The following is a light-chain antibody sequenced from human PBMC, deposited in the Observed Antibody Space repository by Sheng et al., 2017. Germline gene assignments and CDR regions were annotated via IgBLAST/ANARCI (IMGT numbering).Light chain of an antibody. Sequence: SYDLTQPPSVSVSPGQTATITCSGDSLPKQFAYWYQQKPGQAPVMVIYNDTKRPSGIPERFSGSSSGTTVTLTISGIQAEDEADYYCQSSDHSSIYVILFGGGTKVT. CDR3: QSSDHSSIYVIL. V-gene: IGLV3-25*03. J-gene: IGLJ2*01. CDR1: SLPKQF. CDR2: NDT.